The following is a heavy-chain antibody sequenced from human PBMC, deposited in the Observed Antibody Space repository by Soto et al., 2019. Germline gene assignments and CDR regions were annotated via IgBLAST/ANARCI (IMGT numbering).Heavy chain of an antibody. V-gene: IGHV3-33*01. CDR3: ARGSTPYYYYYGMDV. Sequence: PGGSLRLSCAASGFTFSSYGMHWVRQAPGKGLEWVAVIWYDGSNKYYADSVKGRFTISRDNSKNTLYLQMNSLRAEDTAVYYCARGSTPYYYYYGMDVWGQGTTVTVSS. J-gene: IGHJ6*02. D-gene: IGHD1-1*01. CDR2: IWYDGSNK. CDR1: GFTFSSYG.